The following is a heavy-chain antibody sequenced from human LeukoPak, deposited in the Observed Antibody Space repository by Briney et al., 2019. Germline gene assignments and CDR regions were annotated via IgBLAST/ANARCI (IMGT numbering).Heavy chain of an antibody. J-gene: IGHJ2*01. CDR1: GGSISSSSYY. D-gene: IGHD3-10*01. CDR2: IYYSGST. CDR3: ARDPAVLLWFGEKGWYFDL. V-gene: IGHV4-39*07. Sequence: SETLSLTCTVSGGSISSSSYYWGWIRQPPGKGLEWIGSIYYSGSTYYNPSLKSRVTISVDTSKNQFSLKLSSVTAADTAVYYCARDPAVLLWFGEKGWYFDLWGRGTLVTVSS.